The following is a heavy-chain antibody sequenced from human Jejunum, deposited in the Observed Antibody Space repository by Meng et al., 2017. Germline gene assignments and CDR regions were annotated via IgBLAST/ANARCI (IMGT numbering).Heavy chain of an antibody. CDR3: ARDESRLLRS. D-gene: IGHD3-22*01. CDR2: TYYRSKWYS. CDR1: GDSVSSNSAA. Sequence: QVQLQPPGPGPVKASQTPSLTCAISGDSVSSNSAAWNWIRQSPSRGLEWLGRTYYRSKWYSDYAVSVKSRITINTDTSKNQLSLQLNSVTPEDTAVYYCARDESRLLRSWGQGTLVTVSS. V-gene: IGHV6-1*01. J-gene: IGHJ5*02.